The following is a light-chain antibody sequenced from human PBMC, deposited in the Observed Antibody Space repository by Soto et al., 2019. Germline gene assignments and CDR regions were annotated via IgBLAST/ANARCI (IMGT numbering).Light chain of an antibody. Sequence: EIVLTQSPGTLSLSPGERATLSCRASQSVSSSYLAWYQQRPGQAPRLLIYGASSRATGIPDRFIGSGSGTDFTLIISRLEPEDFAVYYCQQYGSSPRTFGQGTKVDIK. CDR1: QSVSSSY. J-gene: IGKJ1*01. CDR3: QQYGSSPRT. CDR2: GAS. V-gene: IGKV3-20*01.